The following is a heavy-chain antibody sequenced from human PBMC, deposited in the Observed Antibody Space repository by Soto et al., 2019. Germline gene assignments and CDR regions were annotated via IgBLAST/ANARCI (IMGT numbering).Heavy chain of an antibody. CDR1: GFTFSSYG. D-gene: IGHD3-10*01. CDR2: IWYDGSNK. Sequence: QVQLVESGGGVVQPGRSLRLSCAASGFTFSSYGMHWVRQAPGKGLEWVAVIWYDGSNKYYADSVKGRFTISRDNSKNTRYLQMNSLRAEDTGVYYCARGVTAGWFDPWGQGTLVIVSS. J-gene: IGHJ5*02. V-gene: IGHV3-33*01. CDR3: ARGVTAGWFDP.